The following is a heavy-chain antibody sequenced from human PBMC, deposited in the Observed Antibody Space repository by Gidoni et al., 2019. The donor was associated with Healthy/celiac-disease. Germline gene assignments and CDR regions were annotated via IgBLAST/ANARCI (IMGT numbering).Heavy chain of an antibody. CDR2: INHSGST. Sequence: QVQLQQWGAGLLKPSETLSLTCAVYGGSFSGYYWSWIRQPPGKGLEWIGEINHSGSTNYNPSLKSRVTISVDTSKNQFSLKLSSVTAADTAVYYCARSSILTGYFGVRYNWFDPWGQGTLVTVSS. CDR1: GGSFSGYY. D-gene: IGHD3-9*01. CDR3: ARSSILTGYFGVRYNWFDP. J-gene: IGHJ5*02. V-gene: IGHV4-34*01.